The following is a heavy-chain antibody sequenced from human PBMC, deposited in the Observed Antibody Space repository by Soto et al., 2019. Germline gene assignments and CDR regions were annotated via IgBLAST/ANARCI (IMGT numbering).Heavy chain of an antibody. Sequence: QAGGSLRLSCAASGFTLSSYAMSWVRQAPGKGLEWVSTFSGTGGYTYYTDSVKGRFTISRDESKNTLFLHMNSLRAADTAVYYCARGQRALITYGPFDPWGQGTLVTVSS. CDR2: FSGTGGYT. D-gene: IGHD4-17*01. J-gene: IGHJ5*02. CDR1: GFTLSSYA. CDR3: ARGQRALITYGPFDP. V-gene: IGHV3-23*01.